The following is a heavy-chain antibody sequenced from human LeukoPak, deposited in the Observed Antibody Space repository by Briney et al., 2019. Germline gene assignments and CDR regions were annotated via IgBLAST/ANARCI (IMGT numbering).Heavy chain of an antibody. CDR3: ARDSIDTGGWTRGFDY. D-gene: IGHD2-8*02. Sequence: PSETLSLTCTVSGGSISSYYWSWIRQPPGKGLEWIGYIYHSGSTNYNPSLKSRVTISVDASKNQFSLKLTSVTAAGTAVYYCARDSIDTGGWTRGFDYWGQGAQVTVSS. CDR2: IYHSGST. V-gene: IGHV4-59*01. CDR1: GGSISSYY. J-gene: IGHJ4*02.